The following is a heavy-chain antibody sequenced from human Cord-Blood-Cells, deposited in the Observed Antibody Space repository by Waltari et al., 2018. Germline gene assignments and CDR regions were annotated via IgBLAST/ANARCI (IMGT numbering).Heavy chain of an antibody. CDR2: IIPIFGTA. J-gene: IGHJ2*01. V-gene: IGHV1-69*01. D-gene: IGHD3-22*01. Sequence: QVQLVQSGAEVKKPGSSVKVSFKASGGTFSSYAISWVRQAPGQGLGWMGGIIPIFGTANYAQKFQGRVTITAEQSTSTAYMELSSLRSEDTAVYYCARGSYDSSGYYYWYFDLWGRGTLVTVSS. CDR1: GGTFSSYA. CDR3: ARGSYDSSGYYYWYFDL.